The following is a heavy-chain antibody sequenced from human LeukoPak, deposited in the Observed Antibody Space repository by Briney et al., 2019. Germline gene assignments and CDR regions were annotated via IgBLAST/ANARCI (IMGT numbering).Heavy chain of an antibody. V-gene: IGHV4-59*01. CDR3: ARGARGYSYGHFDY. CDR1: GGSISSYY. Sequence: KSSETLSLTCTVSGGSISSYYWSWIRQPPGKGLGWIGYIYYSGSTNYNPSLKSRVTISVDTSKNQFSLKLSSVTAADTAVYYCARGARGYSYGHFDYWGQGTLVTASS. D-gene: IGHD5-18*01. CDR2: IYYSGST. J-gene: IGHJ4*02.